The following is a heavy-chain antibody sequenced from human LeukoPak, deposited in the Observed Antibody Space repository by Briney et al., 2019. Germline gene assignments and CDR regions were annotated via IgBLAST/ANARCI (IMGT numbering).Heavy chain of an antibody. CDR1: GRPISSSSYH. CDR3: ARYRYYDSGGYYRYFDY. CDR2: IYYSGST. V-gene: IGHV4-39*01. D-gene: IGHD3-22*01. J-gene: IGHJ4*02. Sequence: SDTLSLTCTVSGRPISSSSYHWRWIRQPPGKGLEWIGSIYYSGSTYYNPSLKSRVTISVDTSKNQFSLKLSSVTAADTAAYYCARYRYYDSGGYYRYFDYWGQGTLVTVSS.